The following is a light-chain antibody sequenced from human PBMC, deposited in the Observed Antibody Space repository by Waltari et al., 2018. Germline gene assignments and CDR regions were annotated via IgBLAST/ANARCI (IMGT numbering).Light chain of an antibody. CDR3: ASGDDSLNGHWV. J-gene: IGLJ3*02. Sequence: QSVLTQPPSASGTPGQRVTISCSGSASNIGGNLVNWYQQLPGKAPKLLIYRSDQRPSGVPDRFSGSKSGTSASLAISGLQSEDEADYYCASGDDSLNGHWVFGGGTKVTVL. V-gene: IGLV1-44*01. CDR2: RSD. CDR1: ASNIGGNL.